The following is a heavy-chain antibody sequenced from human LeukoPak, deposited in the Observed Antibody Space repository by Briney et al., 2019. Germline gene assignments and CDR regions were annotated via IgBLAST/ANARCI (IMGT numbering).Heavy chain of an antibody. CDR3: ASILSGRPSLYYMDV. CDR1: GFTFSSYA. Sequence: GGSLRLSCAASGFTFSSYAMHWVRQAPGKGLEWVTIISYDGSNKYYADSVKGRFTISRDNSKNTLYLQMNSLRTEDTAVYYCASILSGRPSLYYMDVWGKGTTVTVSS. CDR2: ISYDGSNK. J-gene: IGHJ6*03. V-gene: IGHV3-30*04. D-gene: IGHD3-10*01.